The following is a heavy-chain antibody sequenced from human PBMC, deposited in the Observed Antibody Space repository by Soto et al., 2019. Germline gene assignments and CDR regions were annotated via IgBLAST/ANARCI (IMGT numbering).Heavy chain of an antibody. J-gene: IGHJ6*02. CDR3: ARVRLVVGPAASYSAYGLDV. D-gene: IGHD2-2*01. Sequence: QIQVVQSGAEVKKPGASVKVSCKASGFTFTSYGFHWVRQAPGQGLEWMGWVNAYNGETNYAQKCHGRATMTTDPSARTAYMALRSLTSGDPAVDACARVRLVVGPAASYSAYGLDVWGQGTTVTVSS. CDR2: VNAYNGET. CDR1: GFTFTSYG. V-gene: IGHV1-18*04.